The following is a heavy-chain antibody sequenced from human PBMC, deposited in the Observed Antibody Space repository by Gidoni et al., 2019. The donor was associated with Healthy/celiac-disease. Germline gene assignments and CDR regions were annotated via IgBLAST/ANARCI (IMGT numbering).Heavy chain of an antibody. CDR3: AKAVSVGAKDY. D-gene: IGHD1-26*01. CDR1: GFTFSSYG. J-gene: IGHJ4*02. V-gene: IGHV3-30*18. Sequence: QVQLVESGGGVVQPGRSLRLSCAASGFTFSSYGMHWVRQAPGKGLEWVAVISYDGSNKYYADSVKGRFTISRDNSKNTLYLQMNSLRAEDTAVYYCAKAVSVGAKDYWGQGTLVTVSS. CDR2: ISYDGSNK.